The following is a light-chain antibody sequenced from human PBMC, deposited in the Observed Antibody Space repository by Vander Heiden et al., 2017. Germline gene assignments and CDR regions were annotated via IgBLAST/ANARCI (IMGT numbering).Light chain of an antibody. Sequence: QSPLTPPRSVSGSPGQSATISCTEPSSDVGRYHSVSWYQPYPAKAPKVMIYDVTSRPSGLPDRFSGSKSGNTASLTISGLQAEDEADYYCCSFGYRFTFVFGAGTKVTVL. CDR3: CSFGYRFTFV. CDR1: SSDVGRYHS. V-gene: IGLV2-11*01. J-gene: IGLJ1*01. CDR2: DVT.